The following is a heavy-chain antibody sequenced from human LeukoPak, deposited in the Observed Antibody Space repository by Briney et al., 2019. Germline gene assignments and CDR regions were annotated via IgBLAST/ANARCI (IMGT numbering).Heavy chain of an antibody. CDR2: IYYSGST. CDR3: ARDVGYCSGGSCYSMAY. V-gene: IGHV4-59*01. D-gene: IGHD2-15*01. J-gene: IGHJ4*02. CDR1: GGSISSYY. Sequence: SETLSLTCIVSGGSISSYYWSWIRQPPGKGLEWIGYIYYSGSTNYNPSLRSRVTISVDTSKSQFSLKLSSVTAADTAVYYCARDVGYCSGGSCYSMAYWGQGTLVTVSS.